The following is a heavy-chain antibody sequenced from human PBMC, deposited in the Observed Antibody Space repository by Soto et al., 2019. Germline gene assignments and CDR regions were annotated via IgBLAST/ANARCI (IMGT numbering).Heavy chain of an antibody. CDR1: GFTFSSYG. CDR2: IWYDGSNK. Sequence: QVPLVESGGGVVQPGRSLRLSCAASGFTFSSYGMHWVRQAPGKGLEWVAVIWYDGSNKYYADSVKGRFTISRDNSKNTLYLQMNSLRAEDTAVYYCARGAYGDDPPVVGMDVWGQGTTVTVSS. D-gene: IGHD4-17*01. J-gene: IGHJ6*02. CDR3: ARGAYGDDPPVVGMDV. V-gene: IGHV3-33*01.